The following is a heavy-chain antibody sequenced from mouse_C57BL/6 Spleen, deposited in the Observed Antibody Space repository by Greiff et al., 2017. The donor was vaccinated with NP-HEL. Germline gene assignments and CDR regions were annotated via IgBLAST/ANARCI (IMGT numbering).Heavy chain of an antibody. CDR1: GYTFTSYW. V-gene: IGHV1-64*01. D-gene: IGHD3-2*02. J-gene: IGHJ4*01. CDR2: IHPNSGST. Sequence: QVQLQQPGAELVKPGASVKLSCKASGYTFTSYWMHWVKQRPGQGLEWIGMIHPNSGSTNYNEKFKSKATLTVDKSSSTAYMQLSSLTSEDSAVYYCARSGPVDSSGWYYWGQGTSVTVSS. CDR3: ARSGPVDSSGWYY.